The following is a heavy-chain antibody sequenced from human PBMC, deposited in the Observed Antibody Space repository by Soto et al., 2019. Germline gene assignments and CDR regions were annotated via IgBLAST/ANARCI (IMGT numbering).Heavy chain of an antibody. V-gene: IGHV4-59*01. CDR2: IYYTGNT. CDR1: GGSISGYY. CDR3: AKVVGKNWFDP. D-gene: IGHD2-15*01. Sequence: SETLSLTCSISGGSISGYYWSWIRQSPGKGLEWIGYIYYTGNTYYNPSLKGRVTISLDTSKNQFSLNLSSVTAADTAVYYCAKVVGKNWFDPWGQGTLVTVSS. J-gene: IGHJ5*02.